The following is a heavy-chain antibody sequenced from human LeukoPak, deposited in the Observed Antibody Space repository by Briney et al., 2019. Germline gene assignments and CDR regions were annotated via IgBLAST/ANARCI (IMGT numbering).Heavy chain of an antibody. D-gene: IGHD3-22*01. Sequence: PGGSLRLSCAASGFTFSSYAMSWVRQAPGKGLEWVSGISGSGGSTYYADSVKGRFTISRDNSKNMMYLQMNSLRAEDTAVYYCAKDWNHYDSSGCSAVFDYWGQGTLVTVSS. CDR3: AKDWNHYDSSGCSAVFDY. CDR2: ISGSGGST. J-gene: IGHJ4*02. CDR1: GFTFSSYA. V-gene: IGHV3-23*01.